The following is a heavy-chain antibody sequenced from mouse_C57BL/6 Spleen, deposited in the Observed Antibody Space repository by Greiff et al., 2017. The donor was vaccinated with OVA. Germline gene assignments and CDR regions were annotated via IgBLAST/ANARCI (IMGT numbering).Heavy chain of an antibody. Sequence: EVKLQESGPGMVKPSQSLSLTCTVTGYSITSGYAWHWIRPFPGNKLEWMGYISYSGSTNDNPALKRRIAITHDTSENHFFLKLNAVTTEDTATYDCARDPRYGNYVYFDVWGTGTTVTVSS. CDR2: ISYSGST. J-gene: IGHJ1*03. CDR3: ARDPRYGNYVYFDV. D-gene: IGHD2-1*01. V-gene: IGHV3-1*01. CDR1: GYSITSGYA.